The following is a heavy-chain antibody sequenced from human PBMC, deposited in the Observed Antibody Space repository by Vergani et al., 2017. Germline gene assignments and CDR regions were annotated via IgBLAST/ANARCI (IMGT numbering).Heavy chain of an antibody. CDR1: GYTFTSYG. CDR3: GRDEMGGDIVVVPAANPPHY. CDR2: ISAYNGNT. D-gene: IGHD2-2*01. Sequence: QVQLVQSGAEVKKPGASVKVSCKASGYTFTSYGISWVRQAPGQGLEWMGWISAYNGNTNYAQKLQGRVTMTTDTSTSTAYMELRSLRSDDTAVYYCGRDEMGGDIVVVPAANPPHYWGQGTLVTVSS. V-gene: IGHV1-18*04. J-gene: IGHJ4*02.